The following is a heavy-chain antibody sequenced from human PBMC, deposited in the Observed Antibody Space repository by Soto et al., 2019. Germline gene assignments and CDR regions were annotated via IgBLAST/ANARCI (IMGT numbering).Heavy chain of an antibody. Sequence: LSLTCSVCGGSISNYYWSWIRQSAGKGLEWIGRIYPGGSTNYNPSLKSRVTMSVDTSKNQVSLRLTSVTAADTAVYYCARASVGPPGGGSWIMPFDFWGQGTRVTVSS. CDR1: GGSISNYY. J-gene: IGHJ4*02. D-gene: IGHD2-15*01. CDR2: IYPGGST. V-gene: IGHV4-4*07. CDR3: ARASVGPPGGGSWIMPFDF.